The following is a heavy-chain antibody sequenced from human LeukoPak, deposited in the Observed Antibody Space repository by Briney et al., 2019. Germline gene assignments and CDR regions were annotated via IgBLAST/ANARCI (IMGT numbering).Heavy chain of an antibody. D-gene: IGHD3-22*01. J-gene: IGHJ4*02. CDR3: AKAYYYDSSGYFDY. CDR2: ISGSGGST. Sequence: PGGSLRLSCAASGFTFSSYAMSWVRQAPGKGLEWVSAISGSGGSTYYADSVKGRFTISRDNSKSTLYLQMNSLRAEDTAVYYCAKAYYYDSSGYFDYWGQGTLVTVSS. V-gene: IGHV3-23*01. CDR1: GFTFSSYA.